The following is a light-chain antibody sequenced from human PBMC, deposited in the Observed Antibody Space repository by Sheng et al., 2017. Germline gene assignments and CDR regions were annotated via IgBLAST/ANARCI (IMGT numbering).Light chain of an antibody. J-gene: IGLJ1*01. CDR3: SSYAGNYIYV. CDR1: SSDVGGYNY. V-gene: IGLV2-11*01. CDR2: DVS. Sequence: QSALTQPRSVSGSPGQSVTISCTGTSSDVGGYNYVSWYQQHPGKAPKLMIYDVSKRPSGVPDRFSGSKSGNTASLTISGLQADDEADYYCSSYAGNYIYVFGTGTKVTVL.